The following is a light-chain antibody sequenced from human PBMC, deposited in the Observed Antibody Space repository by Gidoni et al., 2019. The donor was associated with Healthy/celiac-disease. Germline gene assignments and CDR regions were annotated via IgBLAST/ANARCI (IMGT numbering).Light chain of an antibody. CDR3: QQYNNFPRT. V-gene: IGKV3-15*01. CDR1: QSVSSN. CDR2: GAS. J-gene: IGKJ1*01. Sequence: EIVMTQSPATLSVSPGERATLACRASQSVSSNLAWYQQKPGQAPRLLIYGASTRAPGIPARFSGSGSGTEFTLTISSLQSEDFAVYYCQQYNNFPRTFXXXTKVEIK.